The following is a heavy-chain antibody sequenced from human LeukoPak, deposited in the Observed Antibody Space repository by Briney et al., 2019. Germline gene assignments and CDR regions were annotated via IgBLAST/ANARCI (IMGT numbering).Heavy chain of an antibody. V-gene: IGHV1-69*01. D-gene: IGHD6-19*01. Sequence: SVKVSCKASGGTFSSYAISWVRQAPGQGLEWMGGIIPIFGTANYAQKFQGRVTITADESTSTAYMELSSLRSEDTAVYYCARSYSSGWYGRPGDYYYGMDVWGRGTTVTVSS. J-gene: IGHJ6*02. CDR3: ARSYSSGWYGRPGDYYYGMDV. CDR1: GGTFSSYA. CDR2: IIPIFGTA.